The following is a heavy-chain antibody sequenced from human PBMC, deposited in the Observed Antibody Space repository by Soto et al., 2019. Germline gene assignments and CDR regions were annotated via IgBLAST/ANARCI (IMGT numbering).Heavy chain of an antibody. J-gene: IGHJ5*02. CDR3: ARAEVDMPTP. Sequence: EMYLVDSGGGLVQPGGSLRLSCAASGFSVTASYMIWVRQAPGKGLEFVSVIWTNGGTLYADSGKGRFILSRDNSMNTVYLQMNSLRVEDTAVYYCARAEVDMPTPWGQGTLVTVSS. D-gene: IGHD2-15*01. V-gene: IGHV3-66*01. CDR2: IWTNGGT. CDR1: GFSVTASY.